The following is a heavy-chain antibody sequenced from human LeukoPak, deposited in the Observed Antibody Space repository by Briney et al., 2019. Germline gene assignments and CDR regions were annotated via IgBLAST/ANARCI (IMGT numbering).Heavy chain of an antibody. D-gene: IGHD1-14*01. Sequence: SETLSLTCAVYGGSFSGYYWSWIRQPPGKGLEWIGEINHSGSTNYNPSLKSRVTISVDTSKNQFSLKLSSVTAADTAVYYCARQPGSGAGYMDVWGKGTTATVSS. V-gene: IGHV4-34*01. CDR3: ARQPGSGAGYMDV. CDR1: GGSFSGYY. CDR2: INHSGST. J-gene: IGHJ6*03.